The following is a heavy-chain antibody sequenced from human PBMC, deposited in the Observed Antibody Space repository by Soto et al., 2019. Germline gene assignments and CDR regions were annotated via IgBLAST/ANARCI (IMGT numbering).Heavy chain of an antibody. Sequence: QVQLQESGPGVVKPSETLSLTCNVSGASISDYYWSWIRQPPGQGLEWIGYIYTPGNTNYNPSLKRRVTIALDTSNNQCSLKLRYVTAADTAVYYCASHVGSGYSDYWGQGTLGTVSS. V-gene: IGHV4-59*13. CDR2: IYTPGNT. CDR1: GASISDYY. CDR3: ASHVGSGYSDY. D-gene: IGHD1-26*01. J-gene: IGHJ4*02.